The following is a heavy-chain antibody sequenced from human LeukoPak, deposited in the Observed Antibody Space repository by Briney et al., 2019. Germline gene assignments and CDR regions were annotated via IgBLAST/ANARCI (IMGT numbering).Heavy chain of an antibody. D-gene: IGHD4-17*01. CDR2: ISGSGGST. Sequence: GGSLRLSCTTSGFTFSNAWMSWVRQAPGKGLEWVSAISGSGGSTYYADSVKGRFTISRDNSKNTLYLQMNSLRAEDTAVYYCAKGQTTRYYYYGMDVWGKGTTVTVSS. CDR3: AKGQTTRYYYYGMDV. CDR1: GFTFSNAW. V-gene: IGHV3-23*01. J-gene: IGHJ6*04.